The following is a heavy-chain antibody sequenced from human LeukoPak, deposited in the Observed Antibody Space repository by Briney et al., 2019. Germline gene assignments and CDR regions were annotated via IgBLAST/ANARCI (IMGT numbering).Heavy chain of an antibody. CDR1: RFTFSSYW. CDR3: ARDRGEYYFDS. Sequence: GGSQRLSCAASRFTFSSYWMHWVRQAPGKGLVWVSRINSDGSSTNYADSVKGRFTISRDNAKNTLYLQLNSLRAEDTAVYYCARDRGEYYFDSWGQGTLVTVSS. V-gene: IGHV3-74*01. D-gene: IGHD3-10*01. CDR2: INSDGSST. J-gene: IGHJ4*02.